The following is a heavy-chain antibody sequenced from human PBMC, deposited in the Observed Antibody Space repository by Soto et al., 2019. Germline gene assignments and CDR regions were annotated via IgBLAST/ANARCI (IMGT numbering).Heavy chain of an antibody. V-gene: IGHV3-7*03. CDR3: AGDTHYGGESVY. Sequence: EVQLVECGGGLVQPGGSLRLSCVASGLTFSTYWMSWVRQAPGKGLEWVANIRQDGGEIYYVDSVKGRFTISRDNAKNSLYLHMNSLRADDTAVYFCAGDTHYGGESVYWGQGTLVTVSS. J-gene: IGHJ4*02. D-gene: IGHD4-17*01. CDR1: GLTFSTYW. CDR2: IRQDGGEI.